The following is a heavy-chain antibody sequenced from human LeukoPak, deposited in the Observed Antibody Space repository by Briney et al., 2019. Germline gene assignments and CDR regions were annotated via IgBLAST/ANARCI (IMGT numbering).Heavy chain of an antibody. Sequence: ASVKVSCKASGGTFSSYAISWVRQAPGQGLEWMGRIIPILGIANYARKFQGRVTITADKSTSTAYMELSSLRSEDTAVYYCARVKASYYYDEYYFDYWGQGTLVTVSS. V-gene: IGHV1-69*04. CDR1: GGTFSSYA. D-gene: IGHD3-22*01. CDR2: IIPILGIA. CDR3: ARVKASYYYDEYYFDY. J-gene: IGHJ4*02.